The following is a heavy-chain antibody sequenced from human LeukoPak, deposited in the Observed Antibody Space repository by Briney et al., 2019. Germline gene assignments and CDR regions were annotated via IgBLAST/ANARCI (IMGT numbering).Heavy chain of an antibody. V-gene: IGHV4-4*07. J-gene: IGHJ5*02. D-gene: IGHD2-8*01. CDR2: IYNSGST. CDR3: ARDLITPPYNWFDP. CDR1: GGSISSYS. Sequence: PSETLSLTCTVSGGSISSYSWSWIRQPAGKGLEWIGLIYNSGSTNYNPSLKSRVTMSVDTSKNQFSLKLSSVTAEDTAVYYCARDLITPPYNWFDPWGQGTLVTVSS.